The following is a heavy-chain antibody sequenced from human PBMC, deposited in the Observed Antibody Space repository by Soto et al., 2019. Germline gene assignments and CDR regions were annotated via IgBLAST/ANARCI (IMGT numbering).Heavy chain of an antibody. J-gene: IGHJ6*02. CDR2: INPNSGGT. D-gene: IGHD4-4*01. V-gene: IGHV1-2*04. Sequence: QVQLVQSGAEVKKPGASVKVSCKASGYTFTGYYMHWVRQAPGQGLEWMGWINPNSGGTNYAQKFQGWVTMTRETSISKAYMELSRLRSDDTAVYYCARAVTTGINYYYYYGLDVWGQGTTVTVSS. CDR1: GYTFTGYY. CDR3: ARAVTTGINYYYYYGLDV.